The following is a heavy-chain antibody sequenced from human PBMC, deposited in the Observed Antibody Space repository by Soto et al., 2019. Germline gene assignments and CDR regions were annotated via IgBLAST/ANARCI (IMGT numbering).Heavy chain of an antibody. CDR3: AKEVYGAARGGMDV. CDR2: ITDNGGST. J-gene: IGHJ6*02. D-gene: IGHD3-10*01. CDR1: GFTFRNNV. Sequence: EVPLVESGGGLVQPGGSLRLSCAASGFTFRNNVMNWVRQAPGKGLEWVSAITDNGGSTYYADSVKGRCTISRDNSKNTLYLQMNSLRAEDTAVYYCAKEVYGAARGGMDVWGQWTTVTVSS. V-gene: IGHV3-23*04.